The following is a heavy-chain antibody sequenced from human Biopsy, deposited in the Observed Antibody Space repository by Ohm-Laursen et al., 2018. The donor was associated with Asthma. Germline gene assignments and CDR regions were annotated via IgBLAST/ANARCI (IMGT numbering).Heavy chain of an antibody. J-gene: IGHJ4*02. CDR3: ARKAGSCISRTYYSLDF. V-gene: IGHV1-69*13. Sequence: GASVKVSCKSLGGTFNTYVIGWVRQAPGQGLEWMGGINSVFGTTTYPQKFQDRVTITADDSTSTVYMELSSMRSEDMAVYYCARKAGSCISRTYYSLDFWGQGTLVTVSS. CDR2: INSVFGTT. CDR1: GGTFNTYV. D-gene: IGHD1-26*01.